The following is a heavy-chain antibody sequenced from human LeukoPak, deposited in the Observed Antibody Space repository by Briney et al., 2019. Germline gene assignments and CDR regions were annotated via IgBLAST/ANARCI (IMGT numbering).Heavy chain of an antibody. CDR3: AYGNLVFDY. V-gene: IGHV4-34*01. CDR1: GGSFSGYY. D-gene: IGHD4-17*01. Sequence: PSETLSLTCAVYGGSFSGYYWSWIRQPPGKGLEWIGEINHSGSTNYNPSLKSRVTISVDTSKNQFSLRLSSVTAADTAVYYCAYGNLVFDYWGQGTLVTVSS. J-gene: IGHJ4*02. CDR2: INHSGST.